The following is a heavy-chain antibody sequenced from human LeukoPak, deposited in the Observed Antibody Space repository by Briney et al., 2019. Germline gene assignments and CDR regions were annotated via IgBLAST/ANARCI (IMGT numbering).Heavy chain of an antibody. V-gene: IGHV1-69*13. J-gene: IGHJ6*02. D-gene: IGHD3/OR15-3a*01. CDR2: IIPIFGTA. CDR3: ARSRTGYISYYYYYGMDV. CDR1: GGTFSSYA. Sequence: SVKVSCKASGGTFSSYAISWVRQAPGQGLEWMGGIIPIFGTANYAQKFQGRVTITADESTSTAYMELSSLRSEDTAVYYCARSRTGYISYYYYYGMDVWGQGTTVTVSS.